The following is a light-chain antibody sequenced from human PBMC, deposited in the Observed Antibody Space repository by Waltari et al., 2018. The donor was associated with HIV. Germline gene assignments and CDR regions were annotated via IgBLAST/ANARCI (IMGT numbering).Light chain of an antibody. Sequence: DIQMTQSPSSMSASVGDKDTITFRATHFISTTLAWYQESPNRAPKLLIFGASRLQSGAPSRFSGRGSGTQFTLTINSLQPEDVCTYDCQQAHSFPHTFGQGT. CDR3: QQAHSFPHT. CDR1: HFISTT. V-gene: IGKV1-12*01. CDR2: GAS. J-gene: IGKJ2*01.